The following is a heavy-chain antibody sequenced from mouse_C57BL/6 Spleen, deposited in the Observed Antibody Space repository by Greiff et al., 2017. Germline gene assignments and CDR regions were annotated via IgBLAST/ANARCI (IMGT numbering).Heavy chain of an antibody. D-gene: IGHD5-1*01. CDR3: ARPRSTAWFAY. CDR2: IDPSDSYT. Sequence: QVQLKQPGAELVMPGASVKLSCKASGYTFTSYWMHWVQQRPGQGLEWIGEIDPSDSYTNYNQKFKGKSTLTVDKSSSTAYMQLSSLTSEDSAVYYCARPRSTAWFAYWGQGTLVTVSA. V-gene: IGHV1-69*01. CDR1: GYTFTSYW. J-gene: IGHJ3*01.